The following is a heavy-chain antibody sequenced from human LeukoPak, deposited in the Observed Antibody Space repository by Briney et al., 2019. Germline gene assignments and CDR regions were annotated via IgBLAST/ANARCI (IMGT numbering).Heavy chain of an antibody. Sequence: GGSLRLSCAASGFTFSSYAMSWVRQAPGKGLEWVSAISGSGGSTYYADSVKGRFTISRDNSKNTLYLQMNSLRAEDAAVYYCAKDLYCSSTSCYTLGYWGQGTLVTVSS. CDR3: AKDLYCSSTSCYTLGY. J-gene: IGHJ4*02. CDR2: ISGSGGST. V-gene: IGHV3-23*01. D-gene: IGHD2-2*02. CDR1: GFTFSSYA.